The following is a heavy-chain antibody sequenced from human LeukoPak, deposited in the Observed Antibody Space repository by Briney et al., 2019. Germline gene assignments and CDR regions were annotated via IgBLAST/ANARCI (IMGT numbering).Heavy chain of an antibody. Sequence: GGSLRLSCAASGFTFSTFAMTWVRQPPGKGLEWVSLISGSAAGTYYADSVKGRFTISRDNSKNTLYLQMNSLRAEDTAVYYCAEGKGSGHYYYYSMDVWGKGTTVTVSS. CDR1: GFTFSTFA. CDR3: AEGKGSGHYYYYSMDV. D-gene: IGHD1-14*01. CDR2: ISGSAAGT. V-gene: IGHV3-23*01. J-gene: IGHJ6*03.